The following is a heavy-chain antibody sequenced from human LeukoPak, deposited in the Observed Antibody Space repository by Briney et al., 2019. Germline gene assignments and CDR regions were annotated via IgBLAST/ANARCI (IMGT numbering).Heavy chain of an antibody. D-gene: IGHD3-22*01. CDR2: ISAYNGNT. CDR1: GYTFTSYG. J-gene: IGHJ4*02. V-gene: IGHV1-18*01. CDR3: ARDLRYDSSGYQAY. Sequence: ASVKVSCKASGYTFTSYGISWVRQAPGQGLEWMGWISAYNGNTNYAQKLQGRVTMTTDTSTSTAYMELRSLRSDDTAVYYCARDLRYDSSGYQAYWGQGTLVTVSS.